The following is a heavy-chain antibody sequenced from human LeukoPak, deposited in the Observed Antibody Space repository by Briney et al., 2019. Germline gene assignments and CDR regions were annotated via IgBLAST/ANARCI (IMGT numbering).Heavy chain of an antibody. D-gene: IGHD5-12*01. J-gene: IGHJ5*02. V-gene: IGHV4-34*01. CDR1: GGSFSGYY. Sequence: SETLSLTCAVYGGSFSGYYWSWIRQPPGKGLEWIGEINHSGSTNYNPSLKSRVTISVDTSKNQFSLKLSSVTAADTAVYYCATRPSGYDSSNWVDPWGQGTLVTVSS. CDR2: INHSGST. CDR3: ATRPSGYDSSNWVDP.